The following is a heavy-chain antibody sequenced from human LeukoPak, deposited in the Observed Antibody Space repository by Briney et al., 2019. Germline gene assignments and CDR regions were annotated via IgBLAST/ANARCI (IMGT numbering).Heavy chain of an antibody. Sequence: GGSLRLSCAASGLTFSSYAMSWVRQAPGKGLEWVSAISGSGGSTYYADSVKGRFTISRDNSKNTLYLQMNSLRAEDTAVYYCAKDTGDYGAYFDYWGQGTLVTVSS. D-gene: IGHD4-17*01. CDR3: AKDTGDYGAYFDY. V-gene: IGHV3-23*01. CDR1: GLTFSSYA. CDR2: ISGSGGST. J-gene: IGHJ4*02.